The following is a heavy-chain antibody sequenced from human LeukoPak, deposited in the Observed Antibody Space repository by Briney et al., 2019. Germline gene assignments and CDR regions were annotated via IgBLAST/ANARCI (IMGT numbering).Heavy chain of an antibody. V-gene: IGHV3-48*04. CDR1: GFTFSSYS. Sequence: GGSLRLSCAASGFTFSSYSLNWVRQAPGKGLEWVSYISTSGRTRYYADSVKGRFAISRDDAKNSLYLQMNSLRAEDTAVYYCARDSPLSGYRGQGTLVTVSS. J-gene: IGHJ4*02. CDR3: ARDSPLSGY. CDR2: ISTSGRTR. D-gene: IGHD2/OR15-2a*01.